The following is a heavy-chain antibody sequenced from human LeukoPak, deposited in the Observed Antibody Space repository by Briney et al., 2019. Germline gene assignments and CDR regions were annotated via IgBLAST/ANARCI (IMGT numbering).Heavy chain of an antibody. CDR1: GFTFSSYS. Sequence: GGSLRLSCAASGFTFSSYSMNWVRQAPGKGLEWVSSISSSSYIYYADSVKGRFTISRDNAKNSLYLQMNSLRAEDTAVYYCARHGARVVALGAFDIWGQGTMVTVSS. CDR3: ARHGARVVALGAFDI. CDR2: ISSSSYI. J-gene: IGHJ3*02. D-gene: IGHD2-2*01. V-gene: IGHV3-21*01.